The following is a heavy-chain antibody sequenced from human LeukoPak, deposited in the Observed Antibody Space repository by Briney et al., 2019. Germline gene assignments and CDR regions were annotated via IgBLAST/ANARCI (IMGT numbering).Heavy chain of an antibody. V-gene: IGHV3-48*03. CDR1: GFTFSSYE. D-gene: IGHD3-10*02. Sequence: PGGSLRLSCAASGFTFSSYEMNWVRQAPGKALEWVSYISSSGSTIYYVDSVKGRFTISRDNAKNSLYLQMNSLRAEDTAVYYCAELGITMIGGVWGKGTTVTISS. CDR3: AELGITMIGGV. J-gene: IGHJ6*04. CDR2: ISSSGSTI.